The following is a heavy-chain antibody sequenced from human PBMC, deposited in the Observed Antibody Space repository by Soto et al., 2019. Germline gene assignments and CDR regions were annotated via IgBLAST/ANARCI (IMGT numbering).Heavy chain of an antibody. J-gene: IGHJ4*02. CDR1: GFTFSSYW. CDR2: IKQDGSEI. D-gene: IGHD2-2*01. CDR3: AKSLSAIPGDS. Sequence: EVQLVESGGGLVQSGGSLRLSCAGSGFTFSSYWMSWVRQGPGKGPEWVANIKQDGSEIYYVDSVKGRFTISRDNAKSSLYLQMTSLRAEDTAVYHCAKSLSAIPGDSWGQGTLVTVSS. V-gene: IGHV3-7*05.